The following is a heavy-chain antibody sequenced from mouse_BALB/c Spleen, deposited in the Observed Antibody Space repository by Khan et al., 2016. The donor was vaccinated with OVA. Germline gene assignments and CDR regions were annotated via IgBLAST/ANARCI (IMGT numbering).Heavy chain of an antibody. J-gene: IGHJ3*01. CDR2: ISYSGST. Sequence: EVQLQESGPSLVKPSQTLSLTCSVTGDSITSGYWNWIRKFPGNKLEYMGYISYSGSTYYNLSLKSRISITRDTSKNQYYLQLNSVTSEDTATYYCARYDYDYDGAFAYWGQGTLVTVSA. CDR1: GDSITSGY. D-gene: IGHD2-4*01. V-gene: IGHV3-8*02. CDR3: ARYDYDYDGAFAY.